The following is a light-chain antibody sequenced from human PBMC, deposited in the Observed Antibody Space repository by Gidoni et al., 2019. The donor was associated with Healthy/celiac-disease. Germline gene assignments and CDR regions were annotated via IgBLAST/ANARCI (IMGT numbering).Light chain of an antibody. CDR2: QDS. CDR3: QAWDSSTVV. V-gene: IGLV3-1*01. Sequence: SYSLTQPPPLSVSPRQTASITRSGDKLGDKYACWYQQKPGQSPVLVIYQDSKRPSGIPERFSGSNSGNTATLTISGTQAMDEADYYCQAWDSSTVVFGGGTKLTVL. J-gene: IGLJ2*01. CDR1: KLGDKY.